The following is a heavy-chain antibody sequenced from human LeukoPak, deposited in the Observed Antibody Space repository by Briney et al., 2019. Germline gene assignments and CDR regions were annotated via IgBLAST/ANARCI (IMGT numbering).Heavy chain of an antibody. CDR1: GGSISRYY. D-gene: IGHD2-15*01. CDR2: IYYSGSI. J-gene: IGHJ4*02. Sequence: SETLSLTCTVSGGSISRYYWSWIRQPPRKGLEWIGYIYYSGSINYNPSLKSRVTISVDTSKNQFSLKLSSVTAADTAVYYCARAHCSGGSCYPDYWGQGTLVTVSS. V-gene: IGHV4-59*01. CDR3: ARAHCSGGSCYPDY.